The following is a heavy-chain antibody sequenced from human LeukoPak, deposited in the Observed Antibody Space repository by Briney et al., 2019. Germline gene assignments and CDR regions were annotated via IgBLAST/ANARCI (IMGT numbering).Heavy chain of an antibody. Sequence: PGGSLRLSCAASAFTFSSYGMHWVRQAPGKGLEWVAFIRYDGSNKYYADSVKGRFTISRDNSKNTLYLQMNSLRAEDTAVYYCAKQGRIAASKAYVDDAFDIWGQGTMVTVSS. V-gene: IGHV3-30*02. CDR1: AFTFSSYG. J-gene: IGHJ3*02. CDR3: AKQGRIAASKAYVDDAFDI. CDR2: IRYDGSNK. D-gene: IGHD6-25*01.